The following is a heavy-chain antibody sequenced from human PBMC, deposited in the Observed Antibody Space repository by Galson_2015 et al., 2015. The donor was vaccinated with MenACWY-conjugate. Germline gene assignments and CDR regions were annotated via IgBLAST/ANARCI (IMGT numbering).Heavy chain of an antibody. CDR1: GLIFAISG. V-gene: IGHV1-18*04. Sequence: SVKVSCKVSGLIFAISGFNWVRQAPEQGLEWMGWISASNGNAKYAQKFQDRVTLTTDRSTNTAYLELRNLTSDDTALYYCAREMGYFDHWGQGSLVTVSS. D-gene: IGHD6-13*01. J-gene: IGHJ4*02. CDR3: AREMGYFDH. CDR2: ISASNGNA.